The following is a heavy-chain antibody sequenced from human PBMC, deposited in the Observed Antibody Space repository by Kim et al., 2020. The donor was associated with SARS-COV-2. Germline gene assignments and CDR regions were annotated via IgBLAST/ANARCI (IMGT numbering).Heavy chain of an antibody. V-gene: IGHV4-4*07. CDR3: ARVGVYSSSPYYMDV. Sequence: SETLSLTCTVSGGSISSYYWSWIRQPAGKGLEWIGRIYTSGSTNYNPSLKSRVTMSVDTSKNQFSLKLSSVTAADTAVYYCARVGVYSSSPYYMDVWGKGTTVTVSS. CDR2: IYTSGST. D-gene: IGHD6-6*01. CDR1: GGSISSYY. J-gene: IGHJ6*03.